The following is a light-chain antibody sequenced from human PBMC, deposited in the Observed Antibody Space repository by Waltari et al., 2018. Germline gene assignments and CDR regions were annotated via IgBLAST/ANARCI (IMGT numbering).Light chain of an antibody. Sequence: DIQMTQSPSSLSASVGDTVTITCRASQGISSYLNWFQQKPGKAPKLLIYAATTLHSGVPSRFSGSGSGTEFTLPISSLQPEDFAAYYCLQHNTYPYSFGQGTKVEIK. CDR2: AAT. CDR1: QGISSY. CDR3: LQHNTYPYS. J-gene: IGKJ2*03. V-gene: IGKV1-17*01.